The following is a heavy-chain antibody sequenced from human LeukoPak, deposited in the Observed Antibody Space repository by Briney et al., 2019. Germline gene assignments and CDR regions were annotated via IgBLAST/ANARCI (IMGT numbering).Heavy chain of an antibody. Sequence: AGGSLRLACAASGFTFSNAWMSWVRQAPGKGLEWVSSISSSGRNTYYADSVKGRFTISRDNSENTLYLQVSSLRAEDTAVYYCAKRDRPCSGDCSAPYYFDYWGQGTLVTVSS. CDR2: ISSSGRNT. J-gene: IGHJ4*02. D-gene: IGHD2-21*02. V-gene: IGHV3-23*01. CDR1: GFTFSNAW. CDR3: AKRDRPCSGDCSAPYYFDY.